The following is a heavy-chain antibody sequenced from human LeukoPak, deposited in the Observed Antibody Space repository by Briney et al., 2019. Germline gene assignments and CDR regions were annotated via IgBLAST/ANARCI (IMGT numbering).Heavy chain of an antibody. CDR2: ISSSSSYI. D-gene: IGHD5-18*01. CDR1: GFTFSSYS. V-gene: IGHV3-21*01. J-gene: IGHJ4*02. Sequence: GGSLRLSCAASGFTFSSYSMNWVRQAPEKGLEWVSSISSSSSYIYYADSVKGRFTISRDNAKNSLYLQMNSLRAEDTAVYYCARVPKIQLWSNAYYFDYWGQGTLVTVSS. CDR3: ARVPKIQLWSNAYYFDY.